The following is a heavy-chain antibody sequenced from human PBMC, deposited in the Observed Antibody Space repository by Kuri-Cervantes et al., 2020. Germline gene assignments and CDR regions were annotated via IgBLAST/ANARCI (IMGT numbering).Heavy chain of an antibody. Sequence: GESLKISCAASGFTVSSNYMSWVRQAPGKGLEWVSVIYSGGSTYYADSVKGRFTISRDNSKNTLYLQMNSLRAEDTAVYYCAKHGDYYDSSPRYAFDIWGQGTMVTVSS. V-gene: IGHV3-53*01. J-gene: IGHJ3*02. CDR2: IYSGGST. CDR1: GFTVSSNY. D-gene: IGHD3-22*01. CDR3: AKHGDYYDSSPRYAFDI.